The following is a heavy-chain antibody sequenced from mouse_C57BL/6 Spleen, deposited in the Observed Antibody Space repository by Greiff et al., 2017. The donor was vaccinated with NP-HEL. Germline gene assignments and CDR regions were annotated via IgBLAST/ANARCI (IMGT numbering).Heavy chain of an antibody. J-gene: IGHJ2*01. V-gene: IGHV1-61*01. CDR2: IYPSDSET. CDR1: GYTFTSYW. CDR3: ARYHYYGSSYYFDY. D-gene: IGHD1-1*01. Sequence: QVQLQQPGAELVRPGSSVKLSCKASGYTFTSYWMDWVKQRPGQGLEWIGNIYPSDSETHYNQKFKDKATLTVDKSSSTAYMQFSSLTSEDSAVYYCARYHYYGSSYYFDYWGQGTTLTVSS.